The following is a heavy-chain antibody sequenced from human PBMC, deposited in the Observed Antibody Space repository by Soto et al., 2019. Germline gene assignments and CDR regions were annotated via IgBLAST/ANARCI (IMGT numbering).Heavy chain of an antibody. CDR2: INHSGST. V-gene: IGHV4-34*01. CDR1: GGSFSGYY. Sequence: PSETLSLTCAVYGGSFSGYYWSWIRQPPVKGLEWIGEINHSGSTNYNPSLKSRVTISVDTSKNQFSLKLSSVTAADTAVYYCARGGSIGEHYYYYGMDVWGQGTTVTVSS. J-gene: IGHJ6*02. D-gene: IGHD3-10*01. CDR3: ARGGSIGEHYYYYGMDV.